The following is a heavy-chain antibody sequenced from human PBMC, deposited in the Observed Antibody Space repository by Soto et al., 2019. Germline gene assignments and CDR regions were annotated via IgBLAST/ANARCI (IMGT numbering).Heavy chain of an antibody. V-gene: IGHV4-59*01. J-gene: IGHJ3*01. CDR3: ARQQYTGVTAFDX. CDR2: VSYSGNT. Sequence: PSETLSLTCSVSGGSITPYYWSWIRQPPGEGLEWIFYVSYSGNTDYNHSLKSRVSISVDTSKNEFSLKLKSLTAADAAIYFCARQQYTGVTAFDXWGQGTMVTVS. D-gene: IGHD1-1*01. CDR1: GGSITPYY.